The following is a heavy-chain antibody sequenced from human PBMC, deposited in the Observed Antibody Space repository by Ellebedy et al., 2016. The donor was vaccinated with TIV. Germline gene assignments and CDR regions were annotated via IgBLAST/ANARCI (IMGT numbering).Heavy chain of an antibody. V-gene: IGHV3-73*01. CDR1: GFTFSGSA. CDR2: IRSKANSYAT. Sequence: GGSLRLSCAASGFTFSGSAMHWVRQASGKGLEWVGRIRSKANSYATAYAASVKGRFTISRDDSKNTAYLQMNSLKTEDTAVYYCTSPYEGSGSSHDYWGQGTLVTVSS. J-gene: IGHJ4*02. CDR3: TSPYEGSGSSHDY. D-gene: IGHD3-10*01.